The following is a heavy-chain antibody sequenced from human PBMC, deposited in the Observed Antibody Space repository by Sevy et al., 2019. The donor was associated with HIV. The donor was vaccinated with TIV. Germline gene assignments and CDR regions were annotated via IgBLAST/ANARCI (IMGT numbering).Heavy chain of an antibody. CDR3: AKAGCTNGVSYVAAEYFQH. J-gene: IGHJ1*01. CDR2: ISGSGGST. D-gene: IGHD2-8*01. V-gene: IGHV3-23*01. CDR1: GFTFSSYA. Sequence: GGSLRLSCAASGFTFSSYAMSWVRQAPGKGLEWVSAISGSGGSTYYADSVKGRFTISRDNSKNTLYLQMNSLRAEDTAVYYCAKAGCTNGVSYVAAEYFQHWGQGTLVTVSS.